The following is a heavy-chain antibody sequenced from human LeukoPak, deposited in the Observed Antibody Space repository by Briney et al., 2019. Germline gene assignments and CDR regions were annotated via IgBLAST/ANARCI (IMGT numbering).Heavy chain of an antibody. CDR1: GFTFSSYA. J-gene: IGHJ4*02. D-gene: IGHD3-22*01. CDR3: ARTAYYYDSSGYYFDY. V-gene: IGHV3-30*04. Sequence: GGPLRPSCAASGFTFSSYAMHWVRQAPGKGLEWVAVISYDGSNKYYADSVKGRFTISRDNSKNTLYLQMNSLRAEDTAVYYCARTAYYYDSSGYYFDYWGQGTLVTVSS. CDR2: ISYDGSNK.